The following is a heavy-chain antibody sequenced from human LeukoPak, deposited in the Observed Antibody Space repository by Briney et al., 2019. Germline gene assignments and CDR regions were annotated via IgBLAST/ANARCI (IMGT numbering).Heavy chain of an antibody. J-gene: IGHJ4*02. Sequence: GGSLRLSCAASGFTFSDHYMDWVRQAPGKGLEWVGRSRNKANSYTTEYAASVKGRFTISRDDSKNSLYLQMNSLKTEDTAVYYCARIYSNGWPDYWGQGTLVTVSS. CDR3: ARIYSNGWPDY. CDR1: GFTFSDHY. D-gene: IGHD6-19*01. V-gene: IGHV3-72*01. CDR2: SRNKANSYTT.